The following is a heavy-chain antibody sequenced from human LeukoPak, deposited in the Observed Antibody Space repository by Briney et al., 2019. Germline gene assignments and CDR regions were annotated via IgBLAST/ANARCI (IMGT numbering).Heavy chain of an antibody. Sequence: GGSLRLSCAASGFTFSSYGMHWVRQAPGKGLEWVAVISYDGSNKYYADSVKGRFTISRDNSKNTLYLQMNSLRAEDTAVYYCAKDRGSSGWYETFDYWGQGTLVTVSS. J-gene: IGHJ4*02. D-gene: IGHD6-19*01. CDR1: GFTFSSYG. CDR2: ISYDGSNK. CDR3: AKDRGSSGWYETFDY. V-gene: IGHV3-30*18.